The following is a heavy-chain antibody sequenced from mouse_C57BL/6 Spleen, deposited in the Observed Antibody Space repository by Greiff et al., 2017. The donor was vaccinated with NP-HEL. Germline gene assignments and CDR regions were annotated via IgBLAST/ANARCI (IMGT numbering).Heavy chain of an antibody. CDR3: AVLPWFAY. V-gene: IGHV1-50*01. J-gene: IGHJ3*01. CDR1: GYTFTSYW. CDR2: IDPSDSYT. Sequence: QVQLQQPGAELVKPGASVKLSCKASGYTFTSYWMQWVKQRPGQGLEWIGEIDPSDSYTNSNQKFKGKATLTVDTSSSTAYMQLSSLTSEDSAVYYCAVLPWFAYWGQGTLVTVSA.